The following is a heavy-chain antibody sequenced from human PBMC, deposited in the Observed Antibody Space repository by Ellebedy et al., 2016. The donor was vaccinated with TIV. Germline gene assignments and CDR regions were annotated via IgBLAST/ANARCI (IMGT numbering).Heavy chain of an antibody. J-gene: IGHJ4*02. V-gene: IGHV3-74*01. CDR2: INDDRNFA. D-gene: IGHD3-10*01. CDR1: GFPFSNHW. CDR3: ARDSILTMVRGVFADY. Sequence: PGGSLRLSCAASGFPFSNHWMYWVRQGPGKGLVWVSRINDDRNFATYADSVKVRFTISRDNAKNTLYLQMNSLRAEDTAVYYCARDSILTMVRGVFADYWGQGTLVTVSS.